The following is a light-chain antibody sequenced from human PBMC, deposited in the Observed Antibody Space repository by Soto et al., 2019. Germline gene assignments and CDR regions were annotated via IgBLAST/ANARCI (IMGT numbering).Light chain of an antibody. CDR3: QEYNNWPQKWT. CDR1: QSVSSN. J-gene: IGKJ1*01. V-gene: IGKV3-15*01. Sequence: EIVMTQSPATLSVSPGERATLSCRASQSVSSNLARDQQKPGQAPRLLLYGASTRSTGIAARFSGSGSGTEFALTISSMQSEDFAVYYCQEYNNWPQKWTFGQGTKVEIK. CDR2: GAS.